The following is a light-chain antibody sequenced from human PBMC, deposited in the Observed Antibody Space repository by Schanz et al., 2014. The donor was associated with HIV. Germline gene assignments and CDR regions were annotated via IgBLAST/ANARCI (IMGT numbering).Light chain of an antibody. J-gene: IGLJ3*02. CDR2: DVT. Sequence: QSALTQPASVSGSPGQSITISCTGTSSDVGRYDYVSWYQHHPGKAPKLIIYDVTSRPSGVSNRFSGSKSGNTASLTISGLQAEDEADYYCSTYTTSKTWVFGGGTKLTVL. CDR1: SSDVGRYDY. CDR3: STYTTSKTWV. V-gene: IGLV2-14*03.